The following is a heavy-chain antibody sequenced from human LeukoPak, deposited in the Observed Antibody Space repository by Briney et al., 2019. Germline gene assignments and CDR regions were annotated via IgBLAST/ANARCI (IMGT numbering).Heavy chain of an antibody. V-gene: IGHV1-2*02. CDR1: GYTFTSYA. CDR2: INPNSGGT. CDR3: AREWDLFEY. Sequence: GASVKVSCKASGYTFTSYAMNWVRQAPGQGLEWMGWINPNSGGTNYAQKFQGRVTMTRDTSISTAYMELSRLRSDDTAVFYCAREWDLFEYWGQGTLVTVSS. D-gene: IGHD1-26*01. J-gene: IGHJ4*02.